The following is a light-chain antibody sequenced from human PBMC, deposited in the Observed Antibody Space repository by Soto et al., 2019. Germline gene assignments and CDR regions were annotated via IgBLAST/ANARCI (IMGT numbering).Light chain of an antibody. CDR3: CSFTSGNTAYV. V-gene: IGLV2-14*01. Sequence: QSALTQPGSVSGSPGQSITISCTGTSSDIGGYNYVSWYQQHPGKAPKLMIYVVTNRPSGVSTRFSGSKSGNTASLTISGLQAEDDADYYCCSFTSGNTAYVFGTGTKLTVL. CDR2: VVT. J-gene: IGLJ1*01. CDR1: SSDIGGYNY.